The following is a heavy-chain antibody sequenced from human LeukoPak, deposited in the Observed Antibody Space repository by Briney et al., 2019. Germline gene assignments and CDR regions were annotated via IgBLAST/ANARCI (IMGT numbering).Heavy chain of an antibody. V-gene: IGHV3-23*01. CDR3: AKRAMNSGSPREFDY. CDR2: IGTSVSSI. Sequence: GGSLRLSCAASGFTFSTYAMHWVRQAPGRGLEWVSAIGTSVSSIYYADSVKGRFTISRDNSKKTVYLQMNNPRGDDTAVYYCAKRAMNSGSPREFDYWGQGTLVTVSS. D-gene: IGHD1-26*01. CDR1: GFTFSTYA. J-gene: IGHJ4*02.